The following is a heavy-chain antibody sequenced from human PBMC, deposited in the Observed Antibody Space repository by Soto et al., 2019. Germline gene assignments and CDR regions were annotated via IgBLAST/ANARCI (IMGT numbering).Heavy chain of an antibody. D-gene: IGHD1-1*01. CDR1: GGSISSGGYY. Sequence: SETLSLTCTVSGGSISSGGYYWSWIRQHPGKGLEWIGYIYYSGSTYYNPSLKSRVTISVDTSKNQFSLKLSSVTAADTAVYYCARHPDPGTKYYFDYWGQGTLVTVSS. V-gene: IGHV4-31*03. J-gene: IGHJ4*02. CDR3: ARHPDPGTKYYFDY. CDR2: IYYSGST.